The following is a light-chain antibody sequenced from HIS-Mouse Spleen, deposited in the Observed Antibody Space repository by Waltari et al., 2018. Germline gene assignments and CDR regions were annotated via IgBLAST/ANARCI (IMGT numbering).Light chain of an antibody. CDR3: QQYDNLPLT. V-gene: IGKV1-33*01. CDR2: DAS. Sequence: DIQMTQSPSSLSASVGDRVTITCQASQDISNYLNWYEQKPGKAPKFLIYDASNLETGVPSRCSGCRSGTEFTFTISSLQPEDIATYYCQQYDNLPLTFGGGTKVESK. J-gene: IGKJ4*02. CDR1: QDISNY.